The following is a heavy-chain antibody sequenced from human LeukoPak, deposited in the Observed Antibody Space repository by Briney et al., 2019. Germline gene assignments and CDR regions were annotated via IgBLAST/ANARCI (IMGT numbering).Heavy chain of an antibody. CDR1: GYTFTSYA. CDR3: ARGGDDYGDYAEMGDFDY. Sequence: ASVKVSCKASGYTFTSYAMHWERQAPGQRLEWMGWINAGNGNTKYSQKFQGRVTITRDTSASTAYMELSSLRSEGTAVYYCARGGDDYGDYAEMGDFDYWGQGTLVTVSS. V-gene: IGHV1-3*01. J-gene: IGHJ4*02. D-gene: IGHD4-17*01. CDR2: INAGNGNT.